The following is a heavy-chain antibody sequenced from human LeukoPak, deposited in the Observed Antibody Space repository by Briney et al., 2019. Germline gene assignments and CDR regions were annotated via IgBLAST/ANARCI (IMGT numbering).Heavy chain of an antibody. J-gene: IGHJ4*02. D-gene: IGHD2-15*01. CDR1: GGSFSGYY. V-gene: IGHV4-34*01. CDR3: ARGAAQDIVVVVAAWGYYFDY. CDR2: INHSGST. Sequence: SETLSLTCAVYGGSFSGYYWSWIRQPPGKGLEWIGEINHSGSTNYNPSLKSRVTISVDTSKNQFSLKLSSVTAADTAVYYCARGAAQDIVVVVAAWGYYFDYWGQGNLVTVSS.